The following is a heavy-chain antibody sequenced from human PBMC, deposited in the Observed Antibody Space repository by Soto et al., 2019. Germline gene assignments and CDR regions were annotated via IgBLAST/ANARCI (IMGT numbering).Heavy chain of an antibody. CDR1: GYSFTSYW. D-gene: IGHD1-1*01. CDR3: ARHGDATGLLNYYYYGMDV. V-gene: IGHV5-51*01. J-gene: IGHJ6*02. Sequence: PGESLKLSCKGSGYSFTSYWIGWVRQMPGKGLEWMGIIYPGDSDTRYSPSFQGQVTISADKSISTAYLQWSSLKASDTAMYYCARHGDATGLLNYYYYGMDVWGQGTTVTVSS. CDR2: IYPGDSDT.